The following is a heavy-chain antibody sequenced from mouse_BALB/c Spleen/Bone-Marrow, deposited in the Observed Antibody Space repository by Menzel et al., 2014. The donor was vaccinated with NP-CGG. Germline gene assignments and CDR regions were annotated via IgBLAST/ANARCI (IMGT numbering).Heavy chain of an antibody. Sequence: VMLVESVPGLVAPSQSLSITCTVPGFSLTSYGVHWVRQPPGKGLEWLGVIWAGGSTNYNSALMSRLSISKDKSKSQVFLKMNSLQTDDADIYYCARGWGNGAMDYWGQGTSVTVSS. CDR2: IWAGGST. D-gene: IGHD2-1*01. V-gene: IGHV2-9*02. CDR1: GFSLTSYG. J-gene: IGHJ4*01. CDR3: ARGWGNGAMDY.